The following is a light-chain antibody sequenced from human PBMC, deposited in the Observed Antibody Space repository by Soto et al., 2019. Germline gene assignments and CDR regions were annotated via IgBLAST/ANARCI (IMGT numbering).Light chain of an antibody. J-gene: IGKJ1*01. Sequence: EIVMMQSPATLSVSPGERATLSCRASQIIANNLAWYQQKPGQAPRLLIYGASTRAPGIPARFSGSGPGTEFTLTISSLQSEDFAIYYCQHYNNWPPWTFGQGTKVDIK. CDR3: QHYNNWPPWT. V-gene: IGKV3-15*01. CDR1: QIIANN. CDR2: GAS.